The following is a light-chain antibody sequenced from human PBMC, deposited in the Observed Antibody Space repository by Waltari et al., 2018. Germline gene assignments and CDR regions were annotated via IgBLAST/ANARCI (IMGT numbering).Light chain of an antibody. V-gene: IGLV2-11*01. CDR3: CSYAGSYAVV. CDR2: DVS. CDR1: SRDVGGSLY. Sequence: QSALTQPRPVSGSPGQSVTISRPGTSRDVGGSLYVSWYQQHPGKAPKLMIYDVSKRPSGVPDRFSGSKSGNTASLTISGLQAEDEADYYCCSYAGSYAVVFGGGTKLTVL. J-gene: IGLJ2*01.